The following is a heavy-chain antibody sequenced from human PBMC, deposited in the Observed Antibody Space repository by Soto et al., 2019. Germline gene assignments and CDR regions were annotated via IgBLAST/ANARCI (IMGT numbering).Heavy chain of an antibody. J-gene: IGHJ4*02. CDR2: IIPIFGTA. Sequence: QVQLVQSGAEVKKPGSSVKVSCKASGGTFSSYAISWVRQAPGHGLVWMGGIIPIFGTANYAQKFQGRVTITADESTSTAYMELSSLRSEDTAVYYCARGTIFGVVTEITDYWGQGTLVTVSS. V-gene: IGHV1-69*01. D-gene: IGHD3-3*01. CDR1: GGTFSSYA. CDR3: ARGTIFGVVTEITDY.